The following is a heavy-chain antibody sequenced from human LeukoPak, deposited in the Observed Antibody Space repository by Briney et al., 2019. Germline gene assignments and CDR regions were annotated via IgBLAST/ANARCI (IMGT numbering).Heavy chain of an antibody. V-gene: IGHV3-30-3*01. D-gene: IGHD2-15*01. CDR3: AREIRDSGGYYYGMDV. CDR1: GFTFSSYA. J-gene: IGHJ6*02. Sequence: GGSLRLSCAASGFTFSSYAMHWVRQAPGKGLEWVAVISYDGNNKYYADSVKGRFTISRDNSKNTLYLQMNSLRAEDTAVYYCAREIRDSGGYYYGMDVWGQGTTVTVSS. CDR2: ISYDGNNK.